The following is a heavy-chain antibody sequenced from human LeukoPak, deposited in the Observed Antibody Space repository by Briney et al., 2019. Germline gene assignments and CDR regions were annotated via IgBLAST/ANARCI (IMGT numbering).Heavy chain of an antibody. CDR1: GFTFSSYG. Sequence: GGSLRLSCAASGFTFSSYGMHWVRQAPGKGLEWVAFIRYDGSNKYYADSVKGRFTISRDNSKNTLYLQMNSLRAEDTAVYYCAKGPKYYYDSSGYSHFDYWGQGTLVTVSS. V-gene: IGHV3-30*02. CDR2: IRYDGSNK. J-gene: IGHJ4*02. CDR3: AKGPKYYYDSSGYSHFDY. D-gene: IGHD3-22*01.